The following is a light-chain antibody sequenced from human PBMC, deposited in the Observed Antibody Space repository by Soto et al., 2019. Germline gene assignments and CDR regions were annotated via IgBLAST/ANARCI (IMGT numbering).Light chain of an antibody. V-gene: IGKV1-39*01. CDR3: QQSYSVPPGT. CDR2: ATS. J-gene: IGKJ1*01. Sequence: DIQMTQSPSSLSASVGARVTITCRARQNIKNYLNWYQQKPGKAPTLLIYATSTLREGVPSRFSGSGSGTDFTLTISSLQAEDFATYFCQQSYSVPPGTFGQGTKVEFK. CDR1: QNIKNY.